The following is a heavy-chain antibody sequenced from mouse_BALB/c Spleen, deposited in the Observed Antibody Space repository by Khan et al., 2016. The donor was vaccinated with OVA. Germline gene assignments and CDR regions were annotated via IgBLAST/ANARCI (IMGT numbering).Heavy chain of an antibody. Sequence: VQLQQSGPELMKPGASVKISCKSSGYSFTSYYIHWVKQSHGKNLEWIGYIDPFNGGSTYNQKFKGKATLTVDKSSSTAYMYLSSLTSEDSAVYYCARHGSTSWFAYWGQGTLVTVSA. CDR1: GYSFTSYY. D-gene: IGHD1-1*01. CDR2: IDPFNGGS. J-gene: IGHJ3*01. CDR3: ARHGSTSWFAY. V-gene: IGHV1-31*01.